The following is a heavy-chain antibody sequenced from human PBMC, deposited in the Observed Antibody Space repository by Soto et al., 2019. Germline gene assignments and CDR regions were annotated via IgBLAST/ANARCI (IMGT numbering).Heavy chain of an antibody. V-gene: IGHV4-31*03. CDR3: AKSMADYYYYGMDV. Sequence: TSETLSLTCTVSGGSIISGGYYWIWIRQHPGKGLEWIGYIYYSGSTYYNPSLKSRVTISVDTSKNQFSLKLSSVTAADTAVYYCAKSMADYYYYGMDVWGQGTTVTVSS. CDR2: IYYSGST. D-gene: IGHD3-10*01. CDR1: GGSIISGGYY. J-gene: IGHJ6*02.